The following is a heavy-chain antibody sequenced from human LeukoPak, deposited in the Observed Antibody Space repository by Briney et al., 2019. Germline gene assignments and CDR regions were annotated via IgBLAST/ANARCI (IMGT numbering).Heavy chain of an antibody. CDR3: ARAKLRWHFDY. Sequence: SETLSLTCTVSDGSITGYYWNWIRQPPGKGLEWIGNIYYTGRTNFNPSLKSRVTISVDTSKNQFSLKLSSVTAADTAVYYCARAKLRWHFDYWGQGTLVTVSS. CDR1: DGSITGYY. CDR2: IYYTGRT. J-gene: IGHJ4*02. D-gene: IGHD4-23*01. V-gene: IGHV4-59*01.